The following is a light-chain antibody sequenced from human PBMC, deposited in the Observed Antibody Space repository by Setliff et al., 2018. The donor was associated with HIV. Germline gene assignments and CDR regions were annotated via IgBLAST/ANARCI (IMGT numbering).Light chain of an antibody. V-gene: IGLV2-11*01. J-gene: IGLJ1*01. CDR2: DVS. CDR1: SSDFGVYDY. Sequence: QSALTQPRSVSGSPGQSITISCTGSSSDFGVYDYVSWYHQQPGRAPKLIIYDVSKRPPGVPDRFSGSKSGNTASLTISGLQADDEGDYYCCANAATPTFEVFGTGTKVTVL. CDR3: CANAATPTFEV.